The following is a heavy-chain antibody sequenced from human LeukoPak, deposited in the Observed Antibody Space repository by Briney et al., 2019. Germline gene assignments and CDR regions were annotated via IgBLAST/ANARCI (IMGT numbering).Heavy chain of an antibody. J-gene: IGHJ4*02. CDR3: ARRGDRLRALDY. CDR2: FIPIFGTV. V-gene: IGHV1-69*05. Sequence: ASVKVSCKASVGTVSSYAISWVPQSPRHRLECMRGFIPIFGTVNYAQRFQGRVTIPTDESTSTAYMELSSLRSEDTAVYYCARRGDRLRALDYWGQGTLVTVSS. CDR1: VGTVSSYA. D-gene: IGHD4-17*01.